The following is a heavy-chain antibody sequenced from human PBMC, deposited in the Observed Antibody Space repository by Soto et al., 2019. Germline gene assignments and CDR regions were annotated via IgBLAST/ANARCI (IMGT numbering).Heavy chain of an antibody. CDR3: AVRGYSGYPAAGSIDY. V-gene: IGHV4-59*01. J-gene: IGHJ4*02. Sequence: SETLSLTCTVSGGSISSYYWSWIRQPPGKGLEWIGYIYYSGSTNYNPSLKSRVTISVDTSKNQFSLKLSSVTAADTAVYYCAVRGYSGYPAAGSIDYWGQGTLVTVSS. D-gene: IGHD5-12*01. CDR2: IYYSGST. CDR1: GGSISSYY.